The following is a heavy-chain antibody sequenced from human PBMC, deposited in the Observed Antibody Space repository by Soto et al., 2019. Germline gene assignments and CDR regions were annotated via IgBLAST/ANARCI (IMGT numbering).Heavy chain of an antibody. CDR3: ASGIQLWLRRINNGYSG. Sequence: QVQLVQSGAEVKKPESSVKVSYKAPGGTFSTYAISWVRQAPGQGLEWMGGIIPMFGTANYAQRFQDRVTITADESTNTVHMELSSLRSEDTAVYFCASGIQLWLRRINNGYSGWGQGTLVTVSS. CDR2: IIPMFGTA. D-gene: IGHD5-18*01. V-gene: IGHV1-69*12. CDR1: GGTFSTYA. J-gene: IGHJ4*02.